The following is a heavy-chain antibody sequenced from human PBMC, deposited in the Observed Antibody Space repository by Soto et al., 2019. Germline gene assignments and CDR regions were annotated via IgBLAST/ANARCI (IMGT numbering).Heavy chain of an antibody. V-gene: IGHV3-23*01. D-gene: IGHD4-17*01. Sequence: EVQLLESGGGLVQPGGSLRLSCAASGFTFSHYAMTWVRQTPGRGLEYVSSITGSGAGTFYADSVKGRFTISRDNSKNTLYLQLSSLRAEDTAIYFCAKDPNGDYIGAFDSWGQGSLVTVSS. CDR1: GFTFSHYA. CDR3: AKDPNGDYIGAFDS. J-gene: IGHJ4*02. CDR2: ITGSGAGT.